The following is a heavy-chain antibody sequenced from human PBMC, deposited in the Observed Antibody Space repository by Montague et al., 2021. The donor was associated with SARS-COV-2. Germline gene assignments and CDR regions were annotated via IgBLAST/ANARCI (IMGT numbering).Heavy chain of an antibody. CDR1: GGSISTYY. D-gene: IGHD2-15*01. V-gene: IGHV4-59*01. Sequence: SETLSLTCSVSGGSISTYYWSWIRQPPGKGLEWIGYIYYSGSTNYNPSLKSRVTISIDTSKSQFSLELSSVTAADMAVYYCAGPGGYCTGGSCYYVYWGQGTLVTVSS. CDR3: AGPGGYCTGGSCYYVY. CDR2: IYYSGST. J-gene: IGHJ4*02.